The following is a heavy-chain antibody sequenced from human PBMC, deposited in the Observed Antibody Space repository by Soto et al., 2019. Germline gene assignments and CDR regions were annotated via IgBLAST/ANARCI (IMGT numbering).Heavy chain of an antibody. D-gene: IGHD2-15*01. J-gene: IGHJ6*02. CDR1: GGTFSSYA. V-gene: IGHV1-69*13. Sequence: ASVKGSCKASGGTFSSYAISWVRRAPGQGLEWMGVIIPIFGTANYAQKFQGRVTITADESTSTAYMELSSLRSEDTAVYYCARDLGYCSGGSCYWVYYYYGMDVWGQGTTVTVSS. CDR3: ARDLGYCSGGSCYWVYYYYGMDV. CDR2: IIPIFGTA.